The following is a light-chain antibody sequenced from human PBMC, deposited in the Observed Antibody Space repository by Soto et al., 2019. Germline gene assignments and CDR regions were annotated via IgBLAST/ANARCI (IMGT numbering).Light chain of an antibody. CDR1: SSDVGSSSL. V-gene: IGLV2-23*01. CDR3: CSYTGSTTYYV. Sequence: QSVLSQPASVSGSPGQSITISCTGTSSDVGSSSLVSWYQQYPGKVPKLMIYEGSKRPSGVSNRFSGSKSGNTASLTISGLQAEDEADYYCCSYTGSTTYYVFGTGTKVTVL. J-gene: IGLJ1*01. CDR2: EGS.